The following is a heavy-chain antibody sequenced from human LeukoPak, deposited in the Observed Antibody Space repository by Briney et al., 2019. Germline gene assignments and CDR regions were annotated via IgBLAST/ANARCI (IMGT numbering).Heavy chain of an antibody. V-gene: IGHV4-59*01. J-gene: IGHJ5*02. CDR2: IYYSGGT. Sequence: PSETLSLTCTVSGGSISTYYWSWIRQPPGKGLEWIGYIYYSGGTNYNPSLKSRVTILVDTSKNQFSLKLRSVTAADTAVYYCARDPSSGWSWFDPWGQGTLVTVSS. CDR3: ARDPSSGWSWFDP. CDR1: GGSISTYY. D-gene: IGHD6-19*01.